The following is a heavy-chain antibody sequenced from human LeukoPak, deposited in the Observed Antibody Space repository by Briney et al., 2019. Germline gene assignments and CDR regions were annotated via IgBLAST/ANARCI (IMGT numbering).Heavy chain of an antibody. CDR1: GYTFTGYY. Sequence: ASVKASCKASGYTFTGYYMHWVRQAPGQGLEWMGWINPSSGGTNYAQKFQGRVTMTRDTSISTAYMELSRLRSDDTAVYYCARRSPPWLPNDTDDYYYYYMDVWGTGTTVTVSS. J-gene: IGHJ6*03. CDR2: INPSSGGT. CDR3: ARRSPPWLPNDTDDYYYYYMDV. V-gene: IGHV1-2*02. D-gene: IGHD6-19*01.